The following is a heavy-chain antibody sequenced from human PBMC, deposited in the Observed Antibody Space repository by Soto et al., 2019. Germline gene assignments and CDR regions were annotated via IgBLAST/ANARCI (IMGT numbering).Heavy chain of an antibody. V-gene: IGHV3-30-3*01. J-gene: IGHJ4*02. CDR1: GFTFSSYT. D-gene: IGHD5-18*01. CDR3: ARGWIQLWSGLFDY. CDR2: ISYDGSNK. Sequence: QVQLVESGGGVVQPGRSLRLSCAASGFTFSSYTMHWVRQAAGKGLEWVALISYDGSNKNYADSVKGRFTISRDNSKKTQYLQMNSLRAEDTAVYHWARGWIQLWSGLFDYWGQGTQVTVSS.